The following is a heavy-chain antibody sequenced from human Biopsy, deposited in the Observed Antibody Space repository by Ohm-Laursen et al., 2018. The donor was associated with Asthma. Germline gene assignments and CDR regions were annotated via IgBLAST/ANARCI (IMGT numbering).Heavy chain of an antibody. CDR1: GGYLTGHY. D-gene: IGHD7-27*01. Sequence: GTLSLTCTVYGGYLTGHYWNWIRQPPGKGLEWIGEIDQSGYTNYNPSLKSRVTISADTSKNQFHLNLTSVTAADTAVFYCARHWNWGSFFDYWGQGMLVTVSS. CDR2: IDQSGYT. CDR3: ARHWNWGSFFDY. J-gene: IGHJ4*02. V-gene: IGHV4-34*01.